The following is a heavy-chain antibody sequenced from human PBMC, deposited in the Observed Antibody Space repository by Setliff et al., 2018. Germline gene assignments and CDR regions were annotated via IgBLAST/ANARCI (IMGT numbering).Heavy chain of an antibody. V-gene: IGHV3-21*06. CDR2: LSSANNYI. J-gene: IGHJ4*02. Sequence: KFGGSLRLSCEASGFAFASYNMIWVRQAPGKGLEWVSSLSSANNYIVYADSVKGRFTISRDNAKSSLFLQMNSLSAEDTAIYYCASSRTWIPVLDYCGKGTLVTVSS. CDR1: GFAFASYN. D-gene: IGHD5-18*01. CDR3: ASSRTWIPVLDY.